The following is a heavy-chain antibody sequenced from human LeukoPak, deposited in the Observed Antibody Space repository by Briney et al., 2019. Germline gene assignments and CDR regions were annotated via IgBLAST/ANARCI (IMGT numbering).Heavy chain of an antibody. CDR3: AKVVYYYDSSGRGVPAAVDY. CDR2: ISGSGGST. Sequence: GGSLRLSCAASGFTFSSYGMSWVRQAPGKGLEWVSAISGSGGSTYYADSVKGRFTISRDNSKNTLYLQMNSLRAEDTAVYYCAKVVYYYDSSGRGVPAAVDYWGQGTLVTVSS. J-gene: IGHJ4*02. CDR1: GFTFSSYG. D-gene: IGHD3-22*01. V-gene: IGHV3-23*01.